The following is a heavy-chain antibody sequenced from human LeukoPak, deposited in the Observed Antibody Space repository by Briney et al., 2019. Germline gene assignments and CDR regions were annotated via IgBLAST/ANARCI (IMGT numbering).Heavy chain of an antibody. J-gene: IGHJ4*02. CDR1: GYTFTSYG. CDR2: ISSNSDNT. Sequence: ASVKVSCKATGYTFTSYGISWVRQAPGQGLEWMGWISSNSDNTNYAQRLQGRVTMTTDTSTSTAYMELRSLRSDDTAVYYCARDWGSIKVIADYWGQGTLVTVSS. CDR3: ARDWGSIKVIADY. V-gene: IGHV1-18*01. D-gene: IGHD3-16*01.